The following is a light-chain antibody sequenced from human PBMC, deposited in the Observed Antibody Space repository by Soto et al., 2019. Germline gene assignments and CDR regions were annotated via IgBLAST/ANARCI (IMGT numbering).Light chain of an antibody. Sequence: VLTQSPLYLPVTPGEPASISCRSSQSLLHSNGNIYLGWYLQKPGQSPQLLIYLGSIGASVVPDRISGSGSGTDFTLKITRVEAEDVGVYYCMQPIQAPRTFGLGTKVEIK. CDR3: MQPIQAPRT. CDR2: LGS. V-gene: IGKV2-28*01. CDR1: QSLLHSNGNIY. J-gene: IGKJ1*01.